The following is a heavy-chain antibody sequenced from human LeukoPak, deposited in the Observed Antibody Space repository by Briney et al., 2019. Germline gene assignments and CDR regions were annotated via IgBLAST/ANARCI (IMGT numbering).Heavy chain of an antibody. D-gene: IGHD5-12*01. CDR3: ARDIVATIPSNYFDY. Sequence: ASVKVSCKASGYTFTGYYMHWVRQAPRQGLEWTGWISAYNGNTNYAQKLQGRVTMTTDTSTSTAYMELRSLRSDDTAVYYCARDIVATIPSNYFDYWGQGTLVTVSS. J-gene: IGHJ4*02. CDR1: GYTFTGYY. CDR2: ISAYNGNT. V-gene: IGHV1-18*04.